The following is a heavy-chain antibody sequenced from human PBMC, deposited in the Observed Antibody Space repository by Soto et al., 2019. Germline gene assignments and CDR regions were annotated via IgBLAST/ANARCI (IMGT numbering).Heavy chain of an antibody. D-gene: IGHD3-10*01. CDR1: GGSFSCYY. CDR3: ATFPPEGRTATPRGDDAFDL. CDR2: INLSGSP. Sequence: SETLSLTCDVYGGSFSCYYWGWVRQSPGKGLEWIVDINLSGSPNYNPSLQSRVSVSLDSSKTHFSLKLSSVTAADTAVYYCATFPPEGRTATPRGDDAFDLWGQGTLVTVSS. V-gene: IGHV4-34*01. J-gene: IGHJ3*01.